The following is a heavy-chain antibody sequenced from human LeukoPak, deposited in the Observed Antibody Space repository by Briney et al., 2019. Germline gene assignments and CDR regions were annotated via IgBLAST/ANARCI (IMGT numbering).Heavy chain of an antibody. J-gene: IGHJ6*04. CDR1: GYPFSGYY. CDR2: INPNSGGT. D-gene: IGHD5-12*01. CDR3: ARGSIVAEMDV. V-gene: IGHV1-2*02. Sequence: ASVKVSCKASGYPFSGYYMHWVRQAPGQGLEWMGWINPNSGGTKYAQKFQGRVTMTRDTSISTAYMEPSRLRSDDTAIYYCARGSIVAEMDVWGEGTTVTVSS.